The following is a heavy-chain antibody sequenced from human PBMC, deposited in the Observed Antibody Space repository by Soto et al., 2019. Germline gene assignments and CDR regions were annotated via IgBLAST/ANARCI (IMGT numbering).Heavy chain of an antibody. Sequence: SETLSLTCTVSGDAISSSFYYWGWIRQPPGKGLEWIGNIYHSGSTYYNPSLRSRVAISVGTAKNQFSLKLSSVTAADTAVYYCARYTSHYYDSSGFLYWGQGTLVTVSS. CDR3: ARYTSHYYDSSGFLY. V-gene: IGHV4-39*01. J-gene: IGHJ4*02. CDR2: IYHSGST. CDR1: GDAISSSFYY. D-gene: IGHD3-22*01.